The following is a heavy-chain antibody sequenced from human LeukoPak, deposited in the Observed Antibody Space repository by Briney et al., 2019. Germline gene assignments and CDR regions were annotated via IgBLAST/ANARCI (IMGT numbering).Heavy chain of an antibody. V-gene: IGHV4-34*01. CDR3: ARGRNVARSYYYMDV. CDR1: GGSFSGYY. J-gene: IGHJ6*03. D-gene: IGHD2-15*01. CDR2: INHSGST. Sequence: SETLSLTCAVYGGSFSGYYWSWIRQPPGKGLEWIGEINHSGSTNYNPSLKSRVTISVDTSKNQFSLKLSSVTAADTAVYYCARGRNVARSYYYMDVWGKGTTVTVSS.